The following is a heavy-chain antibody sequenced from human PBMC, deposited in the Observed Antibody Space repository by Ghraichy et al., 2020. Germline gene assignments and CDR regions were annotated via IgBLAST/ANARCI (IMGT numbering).Heavy chain of an antibody. Sequence: SQTLSLTCTVSGGSISSYYWSWIRQPPGKGLEWIGYIYYNGSTNYNPSLKSRVTISVDTSKNQFSLKLSSVTAADTAGYYCARTGRVGGSYFDYWGQGTLVTVSS. CDR3: ARTGRVGGSYFDY. J-gene: IGHJ4*02. V-gene: IGHV4-59*01. D-gene: IGHD3-10*01. CDR2: IYYNGST. CDR1: GGSISSYY.